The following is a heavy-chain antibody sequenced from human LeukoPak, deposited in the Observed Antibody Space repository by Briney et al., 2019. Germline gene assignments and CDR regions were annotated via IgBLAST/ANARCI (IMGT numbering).Heavy chain of an antibody. Sequence: ASVKVSCKASGYTFTSYDINWVRQATGQGLEWMGWMNPNSGNTGYAQKFQGRVNMTRNTSISTAYMELSSLRSEDTAVYYCARGPYYDFWSGYYTNLYYYYGMDVWGQGTTVTVSS. CDR3: ARGPYYDFWSGYYTNLYYYYGMDV. CDR2: MNPNSGNT. CDR1: GYTFTSYD. J-gene: IGHJ6*02. V-gene: IGHV1-8*01. D-gene: IGHD3-3*01.